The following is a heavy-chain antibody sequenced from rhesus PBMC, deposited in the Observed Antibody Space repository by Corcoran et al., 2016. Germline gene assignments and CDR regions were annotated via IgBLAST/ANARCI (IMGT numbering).Heavy chain of an antibody. Sequence: QVQLQESGPGLLKPSDTLSLTCAVSGGSMSGGYGWVWVRQPPGKGLEWIGSIYSSHRNTYYTPSIKSRVTISTDTSKNQFSLKLSSVTAADTAVYYCARTPRAVMAYFDYWGQGVLVTVSS. CDR1: GGSMSGGYG. V-gene: IGHV4S7*01. CDR2: IYSSHRNT. CDR3: ARTPRAVMAYFDY. J-gene: IGHJ4*01. D-gene: IGHD3-16*01.